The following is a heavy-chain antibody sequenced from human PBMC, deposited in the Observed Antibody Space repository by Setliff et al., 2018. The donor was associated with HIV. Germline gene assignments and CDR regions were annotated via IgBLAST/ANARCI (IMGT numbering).Heavy chain of an antibody. J-gene: IGHJ4*02. CDR1: GFNFLAHW. V-gene: IGHV5-51*01. D-gene: IGHD3-10*01. CDR3: ARLPYYVSGGVFDH. Sequence: GESLKISCQCSGFNFLAHWIGWVRQAPEKGLEWMGIVYPGDSDTRYNPSFEGQVTVSADKTITTAYLQLTSLKASDTAMYFCARLPYYVSGGVFDHWGKGTLVTVSS. CDR2: VYPGDSDT.